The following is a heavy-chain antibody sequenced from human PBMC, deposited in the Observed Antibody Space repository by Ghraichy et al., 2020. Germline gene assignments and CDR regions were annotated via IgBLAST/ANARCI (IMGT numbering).Heavy chain of an antibody. CDR3: ARGRRYGGICYVGGCSYFYYMDV. D-gene: IGHD2-8*02. V-gene: IGHV4-34*01. CDR1: GESFSDYY. CDR2: INHVGRT. Sequence: LNISCAVYGESFSDYYWSWIRQSPGKGLEWIGEINHVGRTNHNPSLKSRVTMSMDTSKNQCSLTLSSVTAADTAVYYCARGRRYGGICYVGGCSYFYYMDVWGKGTTVTVSS. J-gene: IGHJ6*03.